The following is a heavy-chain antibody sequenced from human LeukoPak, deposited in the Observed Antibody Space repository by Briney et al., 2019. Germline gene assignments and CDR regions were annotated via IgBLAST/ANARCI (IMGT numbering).Heavy chain of an antibody. CDR1: GLTFSSFA. D-gene: IGHD3-22*01. Sequence: GGSLRLSCAASGLTFSSFAMRWVRQAPGKGLEWVSSVSGSGGATYYADSVKGRFTISRDNSKNTLFLQMGNLRVEDTAIYYCAKEGTYYDSSGYYTHWGQGTLVAVSS. CDR2: VSGSGGAT. CDR3: AKEGTYYDSSGYYTH. J-gene: IGHJ4*02. V-gene: IGHV3-23*01.